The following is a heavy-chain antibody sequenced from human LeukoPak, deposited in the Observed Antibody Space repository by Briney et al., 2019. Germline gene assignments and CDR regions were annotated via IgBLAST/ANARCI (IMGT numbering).Heavy chain of an antibody. CDR2: IYYSGST. Sequence: SETLSLTCTVSGGSISSSSYYWGWIRQPPGKGLEWIGSIYYSGSTYYNPSLKSRVTISVDTSKNQFSLELSSVTAADTAVYYCARQTYYYGSGSHNPWGQGTLVTVSS. D-gene: IGHD3-10*01. V-gene: IGHV4-39*01. CDR3: ARQTYYYGSGSHNP. CDR1: GGSISSSSYY. J-gene: IGHJ5*02.